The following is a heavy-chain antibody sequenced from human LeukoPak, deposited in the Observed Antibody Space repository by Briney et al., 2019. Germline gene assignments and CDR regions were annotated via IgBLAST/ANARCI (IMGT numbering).Heavy chain of an antibody. J-gene: IGHJ4*02. CDR1: GFSLSSYA. CDR2: IIGSGDNT. Sequence: GGSLRLSCAASGFSLSSYAMSWVRQAPGKGLEWVSSIIGSGDNTYYAESVKGRFTIARDNAKNTLFLQMNSLRAEDKAVFYCAKRSGYTTGWFFDFWGQGTLVTVSS. D-gene: IGHD6-19*01. V-gene: IGHV3-23*01. CDR3: AKRSGYTTGWFFDF.